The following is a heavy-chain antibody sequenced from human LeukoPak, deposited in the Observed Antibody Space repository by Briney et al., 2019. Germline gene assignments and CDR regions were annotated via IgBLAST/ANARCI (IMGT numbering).Heavy chain of an antibody. J-gene: IGHJ3*02. CDR3: ARANYYGSGRAAFDI. D-gene: IGHD3-10*01. CDR2: ISGSGGST. CDR1: GFTFSSYA. Sequence: PGGSLRLSCAASGFTFSSYAMSWVRQAPGKGLEWVSAISGSGGSTYYADSVKGRFTISRENAKNTLYLQMNSLRAEDTAVYYCARANYYGSGRAAFDIWGQGTMVTVSS. V-gene: IGHV3-23*01.